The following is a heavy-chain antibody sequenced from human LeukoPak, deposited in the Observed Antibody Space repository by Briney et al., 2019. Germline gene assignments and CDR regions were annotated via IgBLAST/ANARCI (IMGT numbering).Heavy chain of an antibody. J-gene: IGHJ4*02. CDR3: ARQLAVAAYFDY. D-gene: IGHD6-19*01. Sequence: SETLSLTCAVYGGSFSDYYWSWIRQPPGEGLEWIGEINHSGSTNYKSPLKSRVTMSVDTSKNQFSLKLNSVTAADTAVYYCARQLAVAAYFDYWGQGMLVTVSS. CDR1: GGSFSDYY. CDR2: INHSGST. V-gene: IGHV4-34*01.